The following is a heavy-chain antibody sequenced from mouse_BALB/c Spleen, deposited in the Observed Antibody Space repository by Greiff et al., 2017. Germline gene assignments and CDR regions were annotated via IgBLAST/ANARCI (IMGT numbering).Heavy chain of an antibody. D-gene: IGHD4-1*02. V-gene: IGHV3-2*02. J-gene: IGHJ3*01. CDR2: ISYSGST. CDR3: ASSNWDVGFAY. Sequence: EVQLQESGPGLVKPSQSLSLTCTVTGYSITSDYACNWIRQFPGNQLEWIGYISYSGSTSYNPSLKSRISITRDTSKNQFFLQLNSVTTEDTATYYCASSNWDVGFAYWGQGTLVTVSA. CDR1: GYSITSDYA.